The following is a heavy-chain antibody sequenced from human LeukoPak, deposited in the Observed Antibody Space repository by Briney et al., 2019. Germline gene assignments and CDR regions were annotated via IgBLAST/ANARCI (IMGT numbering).Heavy chain of an antibody. D-gene: IGHD2-2*01. Sequence: TSETLSLTCTVSGGSISSYYWSWIRQPPGKGLEWIGYIYYSGSTNYNPSLKSRVTISVDTSKNQFSLKLSSVTAADTAVYHCARMGYCSSTSCSYHAFDIWGQGTMVTVSS. CDR3: ARMGYCSSTSCSYHAFDI. V-gene: IGHV4-59*01. J-gene: IGHJ3*02. CDR2: IYYSGST. CDR1: GGSISSYY.